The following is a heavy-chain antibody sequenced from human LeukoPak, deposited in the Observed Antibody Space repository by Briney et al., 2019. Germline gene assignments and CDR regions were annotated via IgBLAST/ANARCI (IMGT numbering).Heavy chain of an antibody. CDR3: ARTCGFKADHKSFDY. CDR1: GASINNYY. D-gene: IGHD6-25*01. CDR2: IYFTGST. Sequence: SETLSLTCTVSGASINNYYWNWIRQPPGKGLEWIGYIYFTGSTHYNPSLKSRVTISLDRSKTQFSLNLSSLSAADTAMYYCARTCGFKADHKSFDYWGQGTLVTVSS. J-gene: IGHJ4*02. V-gene: IGHV4-59*01.